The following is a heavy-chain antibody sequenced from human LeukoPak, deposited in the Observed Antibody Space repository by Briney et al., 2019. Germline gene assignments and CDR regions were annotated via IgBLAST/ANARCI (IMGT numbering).Heavy chain of an antibody. V-gene: IGHV1-3*01. CDR3: AREYSSGWYVPGDY. J-gene: IGHJ4*02. CDR2: INAGNGNT. Sequence: ASVKVSCKASGYTFTSYAMHWVRQAPGQRLEGMGWINAGNGNTKYSQKFQGRVTITRDTSASTAYMEPSSLRSEDTAVYYCAREYSSGWYVPGDYWGQGTLVTVSS. D-gene: IGHD6-19*01. CDR1: GYTFTSYA.